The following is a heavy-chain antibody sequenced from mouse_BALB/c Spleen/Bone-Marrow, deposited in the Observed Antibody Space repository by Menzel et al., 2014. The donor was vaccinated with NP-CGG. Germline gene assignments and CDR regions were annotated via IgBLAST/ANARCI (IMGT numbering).Heavy chain of an antibody. Sequence: QVQLQQSGPELVKPGASVKMSCKASGYTFTDYVISWVKQRTGQGLEWIGEIYPGSGSTYYNEKFKGKATLTADKSSNTVYMQRTSLTSKAPAVFFWVTDPYYGRKYYFDYWGQGTTLTVSS. V-gene: IGHV1-81*01. CDR2: IYPGSGST. CDR1: GYTFTDYV. CDR3: VTDPYYGRKYYFDY. J-gene: IGHJ2*01. D-gene: IGHD1-1*02.